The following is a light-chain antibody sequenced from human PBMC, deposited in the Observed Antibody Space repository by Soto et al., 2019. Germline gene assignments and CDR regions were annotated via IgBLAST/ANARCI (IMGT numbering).Light chain of an antibody. CDR3: QQYAGSLWP. V-gene: IGKV3-20*01. CDR2: GAS. Sequence: EIVLTQSPASLSLSPGGRATLSCSASQIVSNNYLAWYQQKPCQAPRLLIYGASNRATGIPDRFRGSGSGTDFTLSISRLEPEDFAVYYCQQYAGSLWPFGQGTKVDIK. CDR1: QIVSNNY. J-gene: IGKJ1*01.